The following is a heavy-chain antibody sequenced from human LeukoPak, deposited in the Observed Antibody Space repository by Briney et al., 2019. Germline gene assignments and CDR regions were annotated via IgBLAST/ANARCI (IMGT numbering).Heavy chain of an antibody. CDR1: GYTLTSYY. J-gene: IGHJ4*02. CDR2: INPSGGST. CDR3: ARGFSSGHGY. Sequence: ASVKVSCKASGYTLTSYYMHWVRQAPGQGLEWMGIINPSGGSTNYAQNFQGRVTMTRDTSTSTVYMELSSPTSDDTAVYYCARGFSSGHGYWGQGTLVTVSP. V-gene: IGHV1-46*03. D-gene: IGHD6-19*01.